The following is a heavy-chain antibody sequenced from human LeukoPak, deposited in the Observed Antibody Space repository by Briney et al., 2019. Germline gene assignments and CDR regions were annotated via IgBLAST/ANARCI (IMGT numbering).Heavy chain of an antibody. CDR1: GASISSTAHY. Sequence: SETLSLTSTVSGASISSTAHYWAWIRQSPGKGLEWIASIYHSGSSYYNPSLKSRVTISLDTSKRHFSLNLSSVTASDTANYYCARAPGYCSGTSCYFRFDPWGQGTLVTVSS. J-gene: IGHJ5*02. D-gene: IGHD2-2*03. CDR3: ARAPGYCSGTSCYFRFDP. V-gene: IGHV4-39*07. CDR2: IYHSGSS.